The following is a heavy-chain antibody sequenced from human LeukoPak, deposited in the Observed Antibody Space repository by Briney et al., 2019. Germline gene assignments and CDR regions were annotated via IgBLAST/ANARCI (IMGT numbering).Heavy chain of an antibody. CDR3: ARVTGYTIEDYFDY. CDR1: GGSISSYY. V-gene: IGHV4-59*01. J-gene: IGHJ4*02. D-gene: IGHD3-9*01. CDR2: IYYSGST. Sequence: PSETLSLTRAGSGGSISSYYWSWIQQPPGKGLEWIGYIYYSGSTNYNPSLKSRATISVDTSKNQFSLKLSSVTAADTAVYYCARVTGYTIEDYFDYWGQGTLVTVSS.